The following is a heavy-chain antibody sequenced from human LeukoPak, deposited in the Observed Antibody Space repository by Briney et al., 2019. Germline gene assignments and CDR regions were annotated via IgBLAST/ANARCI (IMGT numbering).Heavy chain of an antibody. CDR3: ARVYDTLTGWFDY. Sequence: GASVKVSCRASGGTFSSYAISWVRQAPGQGLEWMGWISVNNGDTNYPQKLQGRVTMTTDTSTTTAYMELRSLRFDDTAVYYCARVYDTLTGWFDYWGQGTLVTVSS. V-gene: IGHV1-18*01. D-gene: IGHD3-9*01. J-gene: IGHJ4*02. CDR1: GGTFSSYA. CDR2: ISVNNGDT.